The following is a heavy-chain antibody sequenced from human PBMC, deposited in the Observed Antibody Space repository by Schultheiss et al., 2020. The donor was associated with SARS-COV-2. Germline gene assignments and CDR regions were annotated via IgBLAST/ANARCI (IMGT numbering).Heavy chain of an antibody. D-gene: IGHD2-21*01. CDR1: GGSFSGYY. CDR3: ARGIPGRRYFDL. CDR2: IYYSGST. Sequence: SETLSLTCAVYGGSFSGYYWSWIRQPPGKGLEWIGYIYYSGSTDYNPSLKSRVTMSVDTSKNQFSLKLSSVTAADTAVYYCARGIPGRRYFDLWGRGTLVTVSS. J-gene: IGHJ2*01. V-gene: IGHV4-59*12.